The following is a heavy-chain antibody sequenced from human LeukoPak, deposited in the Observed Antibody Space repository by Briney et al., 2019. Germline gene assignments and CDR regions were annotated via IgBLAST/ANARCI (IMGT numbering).Heavy chain of an antibody. CDR1: GFTFSSFG. CDR3: ARRHIAVAGPLDS. CDR2: ITGSGGIT. J-gene: IGHJ4*02. Sequence: GGTLRLSCAASGFTFSSFGMTWVRQAPGKGLEWVSTITGSGGITYYADSLKGRFTISRDNAKNSLYLQMNSLRAEDTAVYYCARRHIAVAGPLDSWGQGTLVTVSS. V-gene: IGHV3-21*01. D-gene: IGHD6-19*01.